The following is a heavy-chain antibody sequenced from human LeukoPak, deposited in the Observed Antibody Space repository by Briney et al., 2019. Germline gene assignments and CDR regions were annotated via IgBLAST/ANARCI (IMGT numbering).Heavy chain of an antibody. Sequence: SETLSLTCNVSGVSISSYYWSWIRQPAGKGLEWIGRIHTSGSTNYNPSLKSRVTMSVDTSKNQFSLKLSSVTAADTAVYYCARDQYYYDSSGYLTFDYWGQGTLVTVSS. J-gene: IGHJ4*02. CDR2: IHTSGST. D-gene: IGHD3-22*01. V-gene: IGHV4-4*07. CDR1: GVSISSYY. CDR3: ARDQYYYDSSGYLTFDY.